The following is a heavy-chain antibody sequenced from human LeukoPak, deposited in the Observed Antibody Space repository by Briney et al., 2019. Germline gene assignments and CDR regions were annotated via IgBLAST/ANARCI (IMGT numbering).Heavy chain of an antibody. J-gene: IGHJ6*02. CDR3: ARANGDSFYYYYYGMDV. CDR1: GYTFTGYY. CDR2: INPNSGGT. D-gene: IGHD4-17*01. Sequence: ASVKVSCMASGYTFTGYYMHWVRQAPGQGLEWMGWINPNSGGTNYAQKFQGRVTMTRDTSISTAYMELSRLRSDDTAVYYCARANGDSFYYYYYGMDVWGQGTTVTVSS. V-gene: IGHV1-2*02.